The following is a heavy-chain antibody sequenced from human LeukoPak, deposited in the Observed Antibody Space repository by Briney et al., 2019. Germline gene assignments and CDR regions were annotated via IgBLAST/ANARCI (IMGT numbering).Heavy chain of an antibody. CDR2: ISAYNGDT. Sequence: ASVKVSCKASGGTFSSYAISWVRQAPGQGLEWMGWISAYNGDTKYPQNLQGRVTMTTDASTSTAYMELRSLRSDDTAVYYCARDPSNTSGRFAYFDYWGRGTLVTVSS. V-gene: IGHV1-18*01. CDR1: GGTFSSYA. D-gene: IGHD6-19*01. CDR3: ARDPSNTSGRFAYFDY. J-gene: IGHJ4*02.